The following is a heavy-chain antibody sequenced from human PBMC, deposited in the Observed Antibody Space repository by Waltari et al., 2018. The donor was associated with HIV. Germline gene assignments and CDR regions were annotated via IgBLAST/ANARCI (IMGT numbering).Heavy chain of an antibody. Sequence: EVQLVESGGGLVQPGRSLRLSCAASGFTFDDYAMHWVRQAPGKGLEWVQGISWNSGSIGYADSVKGRFTISRDNAKNSLYLQMNSLRAEDTALYYCAKDRGYCSGGSCYAGVYYYYGMDVWGQGTTVTVSS. D-gene: IGHD2-15*01. J-gene: IGHJ6*02. CDR1: GFTFDDYA. CDR2: ISWNSGSI. CDR3: AKDRGYCSGGSCYAGVYYYYGMDV. V-gene: IGHV3-9*01.